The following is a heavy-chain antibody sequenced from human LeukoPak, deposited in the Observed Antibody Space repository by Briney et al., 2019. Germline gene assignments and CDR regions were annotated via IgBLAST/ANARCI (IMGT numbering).Heavy chain of an antibody. D-gene: IGHD1-20*01. J-gene: IGHJ6*03. CDR3: ARSPYNWNDVNPNYYYYYMDV. CDR1: GYTFTGYY. Sequence: GASVKVSCKASGYTFTGYYMHWVRQAPGQGLEWMGWINPNSGGTNYAQKFQGRVTMTRDTSISTAYMELSRLRSDDTAVYYCARSPYNWNDVNPNYYYYYMDVWGKGTTVTISS. V-gene: IGHV1-2*02. CDR2: INPNSGGT.